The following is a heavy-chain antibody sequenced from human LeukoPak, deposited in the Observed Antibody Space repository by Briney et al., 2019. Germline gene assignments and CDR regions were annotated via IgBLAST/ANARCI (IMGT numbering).Heavy chain of an antibody. CDR2: ISGSGGST. CDR3: AKDGNGYSYGYWYFDL. D-gene: IGHD5-18*01. J-gene: IGHJ2*01. Sequence: PGGSLRLSCAASGFTFSSYSMNWVRQAPGKGPEWVSAISGSGGSTYYADSVKGRFTISRDNSKNTLYLQMNSLRAEDTAVYYCAKDGNGYSYGYWYFDLWGRGTLVTVSS. V-gene: IGHV3-23*01. CDR1: GFTFSSYS.